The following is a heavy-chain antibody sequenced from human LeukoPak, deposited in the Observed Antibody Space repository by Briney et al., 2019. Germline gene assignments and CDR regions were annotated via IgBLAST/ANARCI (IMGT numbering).Heavy chain of an antibody. V-gene: IGHV3-21*01. Sequence: GGSLRLSCAASGFTFSSYSMNWVRQAPGKGLEWVSSISGSSSYIYYADSVKGRFTISRDNAKNSLYLQMNSLRAEDTAVYYCARDRRAYVATMDYWDQGTLVTVSP. CDR1: GFTFSSYS. J-gene: IGHJ4*02. CDR3: ARDRRAYVATMDY. D-gene: IGHD5-24*01. CDR2: ISGSSSYI.